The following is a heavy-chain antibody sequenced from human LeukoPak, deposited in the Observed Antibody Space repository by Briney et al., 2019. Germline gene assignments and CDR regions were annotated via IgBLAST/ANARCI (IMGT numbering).Heavy chain of an antibody. J-gene: IGHJ4*02. Sequence: ASVKVSCKASGYTFTSYDINWVRQATGQGLEWMGWISAYNGNTNYAQKLQGRVTMTTDTSTSTAYMELRSLRSDDTAVYYCATLRGYSYGWPNYFDYWGQGTLVTVSS. D-gene: IGHD5-18*01. CDR2: ISAYNGNT. CDR1: GYTFTSYD. V-gene: IGHV1-18*01. CDR3: ATLRGYSYGWPNYFDY.